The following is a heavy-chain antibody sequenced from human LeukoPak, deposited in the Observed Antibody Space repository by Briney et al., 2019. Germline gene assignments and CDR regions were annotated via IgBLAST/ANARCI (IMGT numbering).Heavy chain of an antibody. CDR3: ARAVTYYDFWSGYQTSNNWFDP. CDR1: GGSFSGYY. V-gene: IGHV4-34*01. Sequence: ASETLSLTCAVYGGSFSGYYWSWIRQPPGKGLEWNGEINHSVGTNYNPSIKSRVTLSVDTSKNQFSLKLSSVTAADTAVYYCARAVTYYDFWSGYQTSNNWFDPWGQGTLVTVSS. J-gene: IGHJ5*02. D-gene: IGHD3-3*01. CDR2: INHSVGT.